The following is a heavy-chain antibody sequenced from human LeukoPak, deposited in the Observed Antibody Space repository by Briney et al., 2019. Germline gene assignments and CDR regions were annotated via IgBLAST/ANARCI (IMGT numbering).Heavy chain of an antibody. V-gene: IGHV3-30-3*01. D-gene: IGHD3-16*01. CDR2: ISYDGSNK. CDR3: ARRDPQGGLDY. Sequence: GGSLRLSCAASGFTVNSNYMHWVRQAPGKGLEWVAVISYDGSNKYYADSVKGRFTISRDNSKNTLYLQMNSLRAEDTAVYYCARRDPQGGLDYWGQGTLVTVSS. J-gene: IGHJ4*02. CDR1: GFTVNSNY.